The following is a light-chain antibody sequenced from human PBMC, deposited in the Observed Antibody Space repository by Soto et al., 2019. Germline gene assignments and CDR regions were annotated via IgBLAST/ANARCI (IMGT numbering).Light chain of an antibody. CDR3: QQYYNTPQP. CDR1: QSVLFSSNNKNY. J-gene: IGKJ2*01. V-gene: IGKV4-1*01. Sequence: DIVMTQSPDSLAVSLGERATINCKSSQSVLFSSNNKNYLAWYQQKAGQPPKLLMYWASTRQSGVPDRFSGSGSGTDFTLTISSLQAEDVAVYFCQQYYNTPQPFGQGTKLEIK. CDR2: WAS.